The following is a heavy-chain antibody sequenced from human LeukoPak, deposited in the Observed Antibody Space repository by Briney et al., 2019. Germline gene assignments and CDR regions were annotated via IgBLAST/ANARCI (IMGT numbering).Heavy chain of an antibody. J-gene: IGHJ4*02. D-gene: IGHD6-13*01. V-gene: IGHV1-18*01. CDR2: ISAYNGNT. CDR1: GYTFTSYG. Sequence: ASVKVSCKASGYTFTSYGISWVRQAPGQGLEWMGWISAYNGNTNYAQKLQGRVTMTTDTSTSTAYMELRSLRSDDTAVYYCARRIAAAGTELYFDYWGQGTLVTVSS. CDR3: ARRIAAAGTELYFDY.